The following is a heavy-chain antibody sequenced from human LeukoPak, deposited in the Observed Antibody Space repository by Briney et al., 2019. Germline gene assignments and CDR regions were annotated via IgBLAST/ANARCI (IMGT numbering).Heavy chain of an antibody. V-gene: IGHV1-2*02. Sequence: VASVKVSCKASGYTFTGYYMHWVRQAPGQGLEWMGWINPNSGGTNYAQKFQGRVTMTRDTSISTAYMELSRLRSDDTAVYYCAREVGATTFKPLFSFDYWGQGTLVTVSS. CDR2: INPNSGGT. CDR3: AREVGATTFKPLFSFDY. CDR1: GYTFTGYY. J-gene: IGHJ4*02. D-gene: IGHD1-26*01.